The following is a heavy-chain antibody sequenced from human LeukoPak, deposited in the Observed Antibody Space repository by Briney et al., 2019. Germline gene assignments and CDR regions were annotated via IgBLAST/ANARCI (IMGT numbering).Heavy chain of an antibody. CDR1: EFTFSTYG. V-gene: IGHV3-30*03. CDR3: ARGITAIVLDY. Sequence: GRSLRLSCAASEFTFSTYGMHWVRQAPGKGLEWVAVISYDGSNKYYADSVKGRFTISRDNSKNTLYLQMNSLRAEDTAVYYCARGITAIVLDYWGQGTLVTVSS. D-gene: IGHD5-18*01. CDR2: ISYDGSNK. J-gene: IGHJ4*02.